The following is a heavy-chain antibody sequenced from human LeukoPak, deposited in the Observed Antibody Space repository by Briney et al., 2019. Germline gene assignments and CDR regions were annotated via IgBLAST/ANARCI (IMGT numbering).Heavy chain of an antibody. D-gene: IGHD3-3*01. Sequence: GGSLRLSCAASGFTVSSNYMSWVRQAPGKGLEWVAIISNDGSRKYYAHSVEGRFTISRDNSKNTLYLQMDSLRAEDTAVYYCARDRAWNYFDYWGQGTLVTVSS. V-gene: IGHV3-30*03. CDR3: ARDRAWNYFDY. J-gene: IGHJ4*02. CDR2: ISNDGSRK. CDR1: GFTVSSNY.